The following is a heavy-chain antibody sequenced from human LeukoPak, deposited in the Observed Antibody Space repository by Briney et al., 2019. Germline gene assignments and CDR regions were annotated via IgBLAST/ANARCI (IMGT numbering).Heavy chain of an antibody. Sequence: PGGSLRLSCAASGLTCSHNYVSWVRQAPGKGLEWVSAIHTSGDTCYADSVKGRFTISKDNAKNTVYLQMNSLRAEDTAVYYCVSFYETYWGRGTLVTVSS. CDR3: VSFYETY. CDR2: IHTSGDT. J-gene: IGHJ4*02. V-gene: IGHV3-53*01. CDR1: GLTCSHNY. D-gene: IGHD2/OR15-2a*01.